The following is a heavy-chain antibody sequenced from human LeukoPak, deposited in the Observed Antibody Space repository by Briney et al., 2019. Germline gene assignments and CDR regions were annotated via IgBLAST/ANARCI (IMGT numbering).Heavy chain of an antibody. V-gene: IGHV4-38-2*02. CDR3: ARDIGAARSDY. J-gene: IGHJ4*02. CDR1: GYSISSGYY. Sequence: SETLSLTCAVSGYSISSGYYWGWIRQPPGKGLEWIGSIYHSRSTYYNPSLKSRVTVSVDTSKNQFSLKLSSVTAADTAVYYCARDIGAARSDYWGQGTLVTVSS. D-gene: IGHD6-6*01. CDR2: IYHSRST.